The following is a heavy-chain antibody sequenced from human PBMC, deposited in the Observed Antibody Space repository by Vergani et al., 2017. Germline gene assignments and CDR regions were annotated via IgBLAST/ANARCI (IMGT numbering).Heavy chain of an antibody. CDR2: IYYSGST. Sequence: QLQLQESGPGLVKPSETLSLTCTVSGGSISSSSYYWGWIRQPPGKGLEWIGSIYYSGSTYYNPSLKSRVTISVDTSKNQFSLKLSSVTAADTAVYYCARGRSTYYYGSGSYYPKGRSYYFDYWGQGTLVTVSS. CDR1: GGSISSSSYY. CDR3: ARGRSTYYYGSGSYYPKGRSYYFDY. V-gene: IGHV4-39*07. D-gene: IGHD3-10*01. J-gene: IGHJ4*02.